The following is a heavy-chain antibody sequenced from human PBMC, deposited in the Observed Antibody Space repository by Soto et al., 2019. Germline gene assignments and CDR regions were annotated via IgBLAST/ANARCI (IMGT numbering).Heavy chain of an antibody. CDR1: RFTFSTYW. V-gene: IGHV3-7*01. CDR2: IHQDGNEK. CDR3: AGGNALDV. J-gene: IGHJ6*02. Sequence: PGGSLRLSCAASRFTFSTYWMTWDRLTPGKGLEWVANIHQDGNEKYYMDSVKGRFTISRDNAKNSLYLQMTSLRAEDTAVYYCAGGNALDVWGQGTTVTVSS.